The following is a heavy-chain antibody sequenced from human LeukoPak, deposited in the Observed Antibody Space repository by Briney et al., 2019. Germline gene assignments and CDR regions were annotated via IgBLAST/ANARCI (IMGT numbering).Heavy chain of an antibody. J-gene: IGHJ4*02. CDR3: ARSSVDTARVDY. CDR1: RFTFSSYG. CDR2: IRYDGSNK. Sequence: PGGSLRLSCAASRFTFSSYGMHWVRPAPGKGLEWVAFIRYDGSNKYYAASVKGRFTISRDNSKNTLYLQMNSLRVEDTAVYYCARSSVDTARVDYWGQGTLVTVSS. D-gene: IGHD5-18*01. V-gene: IGHV3-30*02.